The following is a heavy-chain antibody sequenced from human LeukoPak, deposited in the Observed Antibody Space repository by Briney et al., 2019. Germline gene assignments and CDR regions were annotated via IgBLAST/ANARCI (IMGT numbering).Heavy chain of an antibody. J-gene: IGHJ4*02. CDR2: ISSSSSTI. D-gene: IGHD2-21*02. CDR1: RFTFSSYS. Sequence: GRSLRLSCAASRFTFSSYSMNWVRQAPGKGLEWVSYISSSSSTIYYADSVKGRFTISRDNAKNSLYLQMNSLRAEDTAVYYCARGGIVVVTISPSDYWGQGTLVTVSS. V-gene: IGHV3-48*01. CDR3: ARGGIVVVTISPSDY.